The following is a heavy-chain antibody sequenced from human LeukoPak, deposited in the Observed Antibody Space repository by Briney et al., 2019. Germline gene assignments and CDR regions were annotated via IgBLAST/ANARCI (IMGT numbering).Heavy chain of an antibody. D-gene: IGHD1-20*01. Sequence: GGSLRLSCAASGFTFSSFWMHWVRQVPGKGLVWVSHINSDGSRTNYADSVTGRFTISRDTARNTLYLQMNGLRAEDTAVYYCAATFRIRGKTYYYWGQGTLVTVSS. CDR2: INSDGSRT. CDR3: AATFRIRGKTYYY. J-gene: IGHJ4*02. V-gene: IGHV3-74*01. CDR1: GFTFSSFW.